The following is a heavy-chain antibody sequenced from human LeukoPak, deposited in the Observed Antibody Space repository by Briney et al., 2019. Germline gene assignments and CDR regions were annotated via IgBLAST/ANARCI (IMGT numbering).Heavy chain of an antibody. CDR2: INPNSGGT. CDR3: ARDGYGDYVGAFDI. D-gene: IGHD4-17*01. Sequence: ASVKVSCKASGYTFTGYYMHWVRQAPGQGLEWMGRINPNSGGTNYAQKLQGRVTMTRDTSISTAYMELSRLRSDDTAVYYCARDGYGDYVGAFDIWGQGTMVTVSS. CDR1: GYTFTGYY. J-gene: IGHJ3*02. V-gene: IGHV1-2*06.